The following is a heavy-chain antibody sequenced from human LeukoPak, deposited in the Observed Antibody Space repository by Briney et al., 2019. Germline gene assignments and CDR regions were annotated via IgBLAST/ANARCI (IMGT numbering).Heavy chain of an antibody. J-gene: IGHJ5*02. D-gene: IGHD6-19*01. Sequence: PSETLSLTCAVYGGSFSGYYWSRIRQPPGKGLEWIGEINLSGSTNYNPSLKSRVTISVDTSKNQFSLKLSSVTAADTAVYYCASLIKTSSGWFRGGDWFDPWGQGTLVTVSS. V-gene: IGHV4-34*01. CDR2: INLSGST. CDR1: GGSFSGYY. CDR3: ASLIKTSSGWFRGGDWFDP.